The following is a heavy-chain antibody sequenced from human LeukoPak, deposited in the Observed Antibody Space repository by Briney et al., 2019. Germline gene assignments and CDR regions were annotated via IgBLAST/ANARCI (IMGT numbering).Heavy chain of an antibody. CDR1: GFTFSSYS. D-gene: IGHD3-16*01. Sequence: GGSLRLSCAASGFTFSSYSINWVRQAPGKGLEWVSFISSSSGYIYYADSVKGRFTISRDNAKNSLYLQMNSLRAEDTAVYYCARAMITFGGVDYWGQGTLVTVSS. CDR3: ARAMITFGGVDY. CDR2: ISSSSGYI. J-gene: IGHJ4*02. V-gene: IGHV3-21*01.